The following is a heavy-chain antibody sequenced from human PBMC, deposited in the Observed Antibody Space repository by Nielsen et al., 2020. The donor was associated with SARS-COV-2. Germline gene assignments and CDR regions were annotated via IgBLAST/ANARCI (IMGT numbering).Heavy chain of an antibody. J-gene: IGHJ4*02. V-gene: IGHV4-61*01. CDR3: VRIDMATISVDY. CDR1: GGSISTVSHY. Sequence: SETLSLTCIVSGGSISTVSHYWSWIRQPPGKGLEWIGYIFYRGTTNYNPSLKSRVTISVDTSKNQFSLKVNSVTAADTAVYYCVRIDMATISVDYWGRGTLVTVSS. CDR2: IFYRGTT. D-gene: IGHD5-24*01.